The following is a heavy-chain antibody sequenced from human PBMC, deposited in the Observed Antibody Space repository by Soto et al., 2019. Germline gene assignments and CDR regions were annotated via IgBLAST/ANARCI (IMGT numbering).Heavy chain of an antibody. J-gene: IGHJ6*02. CDR1: GDSVSSDSAA. CDR3: AGVSWFRGMDV. V-gene: IGHV6-1*01. Sequence: QPLSLPSAISGDSVSSDSAACNLIRHSPSRGLEWLGRTYYRSNWSNDYAVSVKSRITINPDTSKNQLSLQLYSVTPEDTAVYYCAGVSWFRGMDVSGQGTPVTVSS. CDR2: TYYRSNWSN. D-gene: IGHD3-10*01.